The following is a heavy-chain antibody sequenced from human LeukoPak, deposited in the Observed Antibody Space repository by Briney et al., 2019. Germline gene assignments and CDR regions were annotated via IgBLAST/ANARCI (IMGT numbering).Heavy chain of an antibody. CDR3: AKIYGLGYQLLGRFDY. Sequence: GGSLRLSCAASGFTFSSYAMSWVRQAPGKGLEWVSAISGSGGSTYYADSVKDRFTISRDNSKNTLYLQMNSLRAEDTAVYYCAKIYGLGYQLLGRFDYWGQGTLVTVSS. D-gene: IGHD2-2*01. V-gene: IGHV3-23*01. CDR2: ISGSGGST. CDR1: GFTFSSYA. J-gene: IGHJ4*02.